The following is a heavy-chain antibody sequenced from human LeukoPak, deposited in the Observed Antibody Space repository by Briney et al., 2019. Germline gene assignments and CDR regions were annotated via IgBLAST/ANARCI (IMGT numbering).Heavy chain of an antibody. V-gene: IGHV3-21*01. CDR3: ARGKRGGTAVRSFDF. Sequence: GGSLRLSCAASGFAFRSYGMTWVRQAPGKGLEWVSSISSSGSYIYYADSLKGRFTVSRDAAENSLYLQMNSLRAEDTAVYYCARGKRGGTAVRSFDFWGQGALVTVSS. J-gene: IGHJ4*02. D-gene: IGHD1/OR15-1a*01. CDR1: GFAFRSYG. CDR2: ISSSGSYI.